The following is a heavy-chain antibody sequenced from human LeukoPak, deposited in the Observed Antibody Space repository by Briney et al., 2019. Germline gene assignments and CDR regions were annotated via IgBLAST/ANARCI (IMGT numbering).Heavy chain of an antibody. D-gene: IGHD3-9*01. CDR2: IGTTGDT. J-gene: IGHJ5*02. Sequence: GGSLRLSCAASGFTLSNYDMHWVRQATGKGLEWVSGIGTTGDTYYPASVKSRFTISREDAKNSLYLQMNSLRAGDTAVYYCARGDILTDYSFDPWGQGTLVIVSS. V-gene: IGHV3-13*04. CDR1: GFTLSNYD. CDR3: ARGDILTDYSFDP.